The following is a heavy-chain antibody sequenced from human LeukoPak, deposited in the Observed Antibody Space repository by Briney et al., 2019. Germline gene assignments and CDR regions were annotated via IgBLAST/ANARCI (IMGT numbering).Heavy chain of an antibody. CDR1: GFTFSSYS. J-gene: IGHJ4*02. CDR3: ARYLAYCGGDCFFDY. CDR2: ISSSSSTI. V-gene: IGHV3-48*04. Sequence: GGSLRLSCAASGFTFSSYSMNWARQAPGKGLEWVSYISSSSSTIYYADSVKGRFTISRDNAKNSLYLQMNSLRAEDTAVYYCARYLAYCGGDCFFDYWGQGTLVTVSS. D-gene: IGHD2-21*02.